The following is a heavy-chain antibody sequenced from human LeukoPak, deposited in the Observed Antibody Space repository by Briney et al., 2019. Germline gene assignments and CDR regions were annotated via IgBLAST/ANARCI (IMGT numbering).Heavy chain of an antibody. D-gene: IGHD5-24*01. J-gene: IGHJ6*02. Sequence: SVKVSCKASGGTFSSYAISWVRQAPGQGLEWMGGIIPIFGTANYAQKFQGRVTITADKSTSTAYMELSSLRSEDTAVYYCARADGGYNSFYYYGMDVWGQGTTVTVSS. CDR3: ARADGGYNSFYYYGMDV. CDR1: GGTFSSYA. V-gene: IGHV1-69*06. CDR2: IIPIFGTA.